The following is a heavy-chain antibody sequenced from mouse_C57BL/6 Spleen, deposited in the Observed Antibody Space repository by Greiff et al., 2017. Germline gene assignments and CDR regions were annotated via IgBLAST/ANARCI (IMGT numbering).Heavy chain of an antibody. Sequence: DVMLVESGEGLVKPGGSLKLSCAASGFTFSSYAMSWVRQTPEKRLEWVAYISSGGDYIYYADTVKGRFTISRDNARNTLYLQMSSLKSEDTAMYYCTGGNPYYYAMDYWGQGTSVTVSS. CDR2: ISSGGDYI. D-gene: IGHD1-1*02. J-gene: IGHJ4*01. CDR3: TGGNPYYYAMDY. CDR1: GFTFSSYA. V-gene: IGHV5-9-1*02.